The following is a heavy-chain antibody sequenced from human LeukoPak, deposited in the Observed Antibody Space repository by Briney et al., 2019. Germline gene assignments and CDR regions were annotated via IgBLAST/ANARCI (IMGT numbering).Heavy chain of an antibody. J-gene: IGHJ4*02. Sequence: PGGSLRFSVAASGFTFDDYALHWVRQAPGKGWEWVSLISGDGGSTYYADSVKARFTISRDNSKNSLYLQMNSLRTEDTALYYCAKVPTVVTPNFDYWGQGTLVTVSS. CDR1: GFTFDDYA. CDR3: AKVPTVVTPNFDY. D-gene: IGHD4-23*01. CDR2: ISGDGGST. V-gene: IGHV3-43*02.